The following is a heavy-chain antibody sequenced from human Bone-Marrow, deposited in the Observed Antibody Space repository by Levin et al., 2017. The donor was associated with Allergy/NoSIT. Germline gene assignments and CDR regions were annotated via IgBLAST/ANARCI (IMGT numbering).Heavy chain of an antibody. CDR2: IKSKTDGGTT. D-gene: IGHD3-16*01. V-gene: IGHV3-15*01. J-gene: IGHJ4*02. CDR1: GFTFSNAW. CDR3: MEGLWSS. Sequence: PGGSLRLSCAASGFTFSNAWMSWVRQAPGRGLECVGRIKSKTDGGTTHYAAPVHGRSTISRDDAKNTLLLQMNSLKTEDTAVYYCMEGLWSSWGPRTLVTVSS.